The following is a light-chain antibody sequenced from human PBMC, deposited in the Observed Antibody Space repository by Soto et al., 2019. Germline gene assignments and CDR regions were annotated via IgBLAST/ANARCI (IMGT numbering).Light chain of an antibody. CDR3: AVWDDSLSGWV. V-gene: IGLV1-44*01. CDR2: SNS. Sequence: QSVLTQPPSVSGTPGQRVTISCSGSFSHIGRNTVNWYQQLPGTAPKLLIDSNSRRPSGVPDRFSGSKSGTSASLAISGLQSEDESDYYCAVWDDSLSGWVFGGGTKVTVL. CDR1: FSHIGRNT. J-gene: IGLJ3*02.